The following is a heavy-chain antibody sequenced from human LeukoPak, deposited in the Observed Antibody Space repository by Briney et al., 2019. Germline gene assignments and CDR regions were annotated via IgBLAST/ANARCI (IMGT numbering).Heavy chain of an antibody. V-gene: IGHV1-2*02. D-gene: IGHD4-17*01. Sequence: ASVKVSCKASGYTFTGYFLHWVRQAPGQGLEWMGWINPNSGGTNYAQNFQGRVTMTRDTSISTAYMELSSLRSDDTAVYYCARGDYGDCVIYWGQGTLVTVSS. J-gene: IGHJ4*02. CDR3: ARGDYGDCVIY. CDR1: GYTFTGYF. CDR2: INPNSGGT.